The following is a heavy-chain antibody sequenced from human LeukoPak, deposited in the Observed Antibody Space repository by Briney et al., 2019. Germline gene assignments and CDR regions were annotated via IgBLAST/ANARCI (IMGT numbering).Heavy chain of an antibody. CDR2: INRSGGSA. CDR3: ARRGYSYGSSYGFDY. V-gene: IGHV1-46*01. J-gene: IGHJ4*02. CDR1: GYTFTSYY. D-gene: IGHD5-18*01. Sequence: ASVKLSCKASGYTFTSYYMHWVRQAPGQGLEWMGIINRSGGSATYAQKFQDRVTMTRDTSTSTLYMELSSLRSEDTAVYYCARRGYSYGSSYGFDYWGQGTLVTVSS.